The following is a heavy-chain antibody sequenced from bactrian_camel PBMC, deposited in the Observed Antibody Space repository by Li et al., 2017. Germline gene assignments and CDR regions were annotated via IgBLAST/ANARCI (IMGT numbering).Heavy chain of an antibody. J-gene: IGHJ4*01. D-gene: IGHD4*01. Sequence: HVQLVESGGGSVQAGGSLRLSCLAFGDMYSSYCMGWFRRPPGKEREGIAVIDSDGDTAYAESLKDRFTISVDNAKNTLYLQINSLKPEDSATYYCAASGSCHYRDYRVPANRGQGTQVTVS. CDR1: GDMYSSYC. V-gene: IGHV3S55*01. CDR3: AASGSCHYRDYRVPAN. CDR2: IDSDGDT.